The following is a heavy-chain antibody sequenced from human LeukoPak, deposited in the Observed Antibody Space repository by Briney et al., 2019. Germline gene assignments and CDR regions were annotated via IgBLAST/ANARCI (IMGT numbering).Heavy chain of an antibody. D-gene: IGHD6-19*01. CDR3: ARDSSGWYSSYFDY. Sequence: PSETLSLTCTVSGYSISSGYYWGWIRQPPGKGLEWIGEINHSGSTSYNPSLKSRVTISVDTSKNQFSLKLSSVTAADTAVYYCARDSSGWYSSYFDYWGQGTLVTVSS. CDR1: GYSISSGYY. V-gene: IGHV4-38-2*02. J-gene: IGHJ4*02. CDR2: INHSGST.